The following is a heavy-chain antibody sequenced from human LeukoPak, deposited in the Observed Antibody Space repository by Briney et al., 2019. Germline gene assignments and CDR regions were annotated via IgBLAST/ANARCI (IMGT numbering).Heavy chain of an antibody. V-gene: IGHV3-21*04. Sequence: GGSLRLSCAASGFTFSSYSMNWVRQAPGKGLEWVSSISSSSSYRYYADSVKGRFTISRDNAKNSLYLQMNSLGAEDTAVYHCTKAGGFASWYDYWGQGALVTVSS. CDR1: GFTFSSYS. CDR3: TKAGGFASWYDY. J-gene: IGHJ4*02. D-gene: IGHD6-13*01. CDR2: ISSSSSYR.